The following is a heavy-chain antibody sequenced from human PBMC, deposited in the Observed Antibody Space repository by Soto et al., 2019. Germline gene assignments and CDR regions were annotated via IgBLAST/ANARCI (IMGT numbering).Heavy chain of an antibody. CDR1: GFSLSTRGVG. J-gene: IGHJ4*02. D-gene: IGHD5-12*01. Sequence: QITLKESGPTLVKPTQTLTLTCTFSGFSLSTRGVGVGWIRQPPGKALEWLAVIYWDDDKRYSPSLKSRLTIIKDTSKNQVVLTMTNMDPVDTGTYYCAHRCNPAYSCYEWGAAGYCDYGGQGTLVTVSS. V-gene: IGHV2-5*02. CDR3: AHRCNPAYSCYEWGAAGYCDY. CDR2: IYWDDDK.